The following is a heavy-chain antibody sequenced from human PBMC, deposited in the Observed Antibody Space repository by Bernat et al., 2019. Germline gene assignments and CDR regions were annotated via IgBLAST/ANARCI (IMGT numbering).Heavy chain of an antibody. Sequence: VQLVESGGGVIQPGGSLRLSCAPSGFFFNSYVMHWVRQAPGMGLEWVSRINHDASFTSYADSVKGRFTISRDNSKDSLYLQMHSLRAEDTALYYCVGDNAKWVFDYWGRGTLVTVSS. J-gene: IGHJ4*02. CDR1: GFFFNSYV. V-gene: IGHV3-43*02. D-gene: IGHD2-8*01. CDR2: INHDASFT. CDR3: VGDNAKWVFDY.